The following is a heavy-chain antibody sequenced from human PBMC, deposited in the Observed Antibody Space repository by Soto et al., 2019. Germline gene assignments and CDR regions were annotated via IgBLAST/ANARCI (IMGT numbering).Heavy chain of an antibody. CDR1: GGSISSYY. Sequence: ETLSLSCAVSGGSISSYYWSWIRQPPGKGLEWIGYIYYSGSTNYNPSLKSRVTISVDTSKNQFSLKLSSVTAADTAVYYCARVPSLTTVVTPYYYYGMDVWGQGTKVTVSS. V-gene: IGHV4-59*01. CDR3: ARVPSLTTVVTPYYYYGMDV. CDR2: IYYSGST. D-gene: IGHD4-17*01. J-gene: IGHJ6*02.